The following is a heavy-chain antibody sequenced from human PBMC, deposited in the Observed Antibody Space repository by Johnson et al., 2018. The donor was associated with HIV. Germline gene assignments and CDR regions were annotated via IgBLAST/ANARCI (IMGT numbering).Heavy chain of an antibody. CDR2: IKKDGSEK. Sequence: EMQLVESGGGLVQPGGSLRLSCAASGFTFSSYWMSWVRQAPGKGLEWVANIKKDGSEKYYVDSVKGRFTISRDNAKNSLYLQMNSLRAEDTAVYYCARDVTKDAFDIWGQGTMVTVSS. V-gene: IGHV3-7*01. J-gene: IGHJ3*02. CDR1: GFTFSSYW. D-gene: IGHD4-17*01. CDR3: ARDVTKDAFDI.